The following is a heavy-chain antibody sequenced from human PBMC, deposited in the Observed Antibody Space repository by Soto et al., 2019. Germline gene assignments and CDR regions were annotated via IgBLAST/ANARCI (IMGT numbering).Heavy chain of an antibody. Sequence: SVKVSCKASGGTFSSYTISWVRQAPGQGLEWMGRIIPILGIANYAQKFQGRVTITADKSTSTAYMELSSLRSEDTAVYYCARGKQQQLVPYYMDVWGKGTTVTVSS. D-gene: IGHD6-13*01. J-gene: IGHJ6*03. CDR3: ARGKQQQLVPYYMDV. V-gene: IGHV1-69*02. CDR2: IIPILGIA. CDR1: GGTFSSYT.